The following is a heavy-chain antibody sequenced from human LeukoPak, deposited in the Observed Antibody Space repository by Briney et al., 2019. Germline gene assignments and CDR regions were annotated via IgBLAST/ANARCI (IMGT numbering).Heavy chain of an antibody. D-gene: IGHD6-19*01. CDR3: ARKYSSGWPHFDY. CDR1: GYTFTIYG. V-gene: IGHV1-18*01. J-gene: IGHJ4*02. Sequence: ASVKVSCKASGYTFTIYGISWVRQAPGQGLEWMGWISTYNGDTNYAQKLQGRVTMTTDTSTSTAYMELRSLRSDDTAVYYCARKYSSGWPHFDYWGQGTLVTVSS. CDR2: ISTYNGDT.